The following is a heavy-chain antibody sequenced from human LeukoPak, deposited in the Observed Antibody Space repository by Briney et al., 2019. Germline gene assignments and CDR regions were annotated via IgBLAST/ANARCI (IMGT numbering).Heavy chain of an antibody. CDR2: IHRAGRI. CDR1: GVSISSSEW. J-gene: IGHJ4*02. Sequence: SETLSLTCAVSGVSISSSEWWIWVRQPPGQGLEWIGEIHRAGRIRYNPSLKSRVTISMDYSKNQFSLKLTSVTAADTAIYYCGKTDIYFNPIDYWGPGSLVTVSS. V-gene: IGHV4-4*02. D-gene: IGHD3-9*01. CDR3: GKTDIYFNPIDY.